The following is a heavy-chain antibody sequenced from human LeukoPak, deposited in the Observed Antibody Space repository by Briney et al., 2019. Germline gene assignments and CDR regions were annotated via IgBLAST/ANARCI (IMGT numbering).Heavy chain of an antibody. J-gene: IGHJ4*02. CDR1: GFTFSSYS. CDR3: ASLYYYDSSDFDY. Sequence: GGSLRLSCAASGFTFSSYSMNWVRQAPGNGLEWVSSISSSSSYIYYADSVKGRFTISRDNAKNSLYLQMNSLRAEDTAVYYCASLYYYDSSDFDYWGQGTLVTVSS. CDR2: ISSSSSYI. D-gene: IGHD3-22*01. V-gene: IGHV3-21*01.